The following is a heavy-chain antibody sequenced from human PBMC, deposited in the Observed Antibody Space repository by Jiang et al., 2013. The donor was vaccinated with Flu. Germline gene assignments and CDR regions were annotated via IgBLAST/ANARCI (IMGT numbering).Heavy chain of an antibody. J-gene: IGHJ6*02. CDR3: AKHYGDYRGLDV. D-gene: IGHD4-17*01. V-gene: IGHV4-59*01. CDR1: GDSISSYY. CDR2: IYYSGST. Sequence: PGLVKPSETLSLTCTVSGDSISSYYWSWIRQPPGRGLEWIAYIYYSGSTDYNPSLRSRVTISVDTSKNQFSLKLSSVTAADTAVYYCAKHYGDYRGLDVWGQGTTVTVSS.